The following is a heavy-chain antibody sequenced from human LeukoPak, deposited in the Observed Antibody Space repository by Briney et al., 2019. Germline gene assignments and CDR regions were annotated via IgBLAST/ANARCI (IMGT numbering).Heavy chain of an antibody. J-gene: IGHJ4*02. V-gene: IGHV3-33*01. CDR3: AREVNGAYYFDY. CDR1: GFTFSSYA. CDR2: IWSDGSNK. D-gene: IGHD2-8*01. Sequence: GGSLSLSCAASGFTFSSYAMDWVRQAPGKGLEWVAVIWSDGSNKYYADSVEGRFTISRDNSKNTLHLQMDSLRAEDTAVYYCAREVNGAYYFDYWGQASRLSVSS.